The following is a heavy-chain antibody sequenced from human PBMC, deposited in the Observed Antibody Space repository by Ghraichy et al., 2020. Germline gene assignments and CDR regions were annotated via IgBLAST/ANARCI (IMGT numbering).Heavy chain of an antibody. CDR3: AKESVAGVSDAGDAFDG. V-gene: IGHV3-23*01. CDR2: ISGSGGRT. CDR1: GFNFSIYA. J-gene: IGHJ3*01. D-gene: IGHD6-19*01. Sequence: GGSLRLSCVASSGFNFSIYAMSWVRQAPGKGLECVSAISGSGGRTYYADSVKGRFTISRDNSKNTLYVQMTSLRAEDTAVYYCAKESVAGVSDAGDAFDGWGQGTLVTVSA.